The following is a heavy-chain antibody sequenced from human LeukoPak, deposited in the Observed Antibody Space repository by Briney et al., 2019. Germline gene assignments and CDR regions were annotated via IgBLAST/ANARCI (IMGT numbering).Heavy chain of an antibody. V-gene: IGHV1-69*05. CDR3: AALSPSYGSGSLADAFDI. Sequence: ASVKVSCKASGGTFSSYAISWVRQAPGQGLEWMGSIIPIFGTANYAQKFQGRVTITTNESTSTAYKELSSLRSEDTAVYYCAALSPSYGSGSLADAFDIWGQGTMVTISS. CDR2: IIPIFGTA. J-gene: IGHJ3*02. CDR1: GGTFSSYA. D-gene: IGHD3-10*01.